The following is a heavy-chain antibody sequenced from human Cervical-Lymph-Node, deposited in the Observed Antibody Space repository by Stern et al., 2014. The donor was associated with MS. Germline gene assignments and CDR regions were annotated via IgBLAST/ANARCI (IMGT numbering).Heavy chain of an antibody. CDR1: GGSITSNY. V-gene: IGHV4-59*08. D-gene: IGHD5-24*01. Sequence: VQLEESGPGLVKPSETLSLTCTVSGGSITSNYWSWIRQPPGKGLEWIGYLYYSGNTNYNPALKSRVTTSAEPSKNPFFLTPHSVTAADTAVYYCARHGPPRRRDDSNHPNFDYWGPGTLVAVSS. CDR3: ARHGPPRRRDDSNHPNFDY. J-gene: IGHJ4*02. CDR2: LYYSGNT.